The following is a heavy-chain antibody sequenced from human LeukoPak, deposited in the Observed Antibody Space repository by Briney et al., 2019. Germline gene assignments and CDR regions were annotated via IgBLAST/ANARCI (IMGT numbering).Heavy chain of an antibody. J-gene: IGHJ4*02. CDR3: AKGGTTLGYYFDY. CDR1: GFTFSSYA. D-gene: IGHD1-1*01. CDR2: ISGSGGNT. V-gene: IGHV3-23*01. Sequence: PGGSLRLSCAVSGFTFSSYAMSWVRQAPGKGLEWVSAISGSGGNTYYADSVKGRSTISRDNSKNTLYLQMNSLRAEDTAVYYCAKGGTTLGYYFDYWGQGTLVTVSS.